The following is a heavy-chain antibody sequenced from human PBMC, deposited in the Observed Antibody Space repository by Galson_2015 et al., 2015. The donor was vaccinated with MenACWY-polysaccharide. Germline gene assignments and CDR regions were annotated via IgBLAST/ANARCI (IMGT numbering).Heavy chain of an antibody. J-gene: IGHJ4*02. CDR2: MNPNSGNI. V-gene: IGHV1-8*01. CDR1: GYTFTSYD. CDR3: ARVKSPPVQQPQAY. D-gene: IGHD6-13*01. Sequence: SVKVSCKASGYTFTSYDINWVRQATGQGLEWMGWMNPNSGNIGYAQKFQGRVTMTRNTSINTVYMELSSLRSEDTAMYFCARVKSPPVQQPQAYWGQGTPVPVSS.